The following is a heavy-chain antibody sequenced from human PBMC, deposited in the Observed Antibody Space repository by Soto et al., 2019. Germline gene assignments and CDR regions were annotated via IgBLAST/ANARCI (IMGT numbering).Heavy chain of an antibody. D-gene: IGHD7-27*01. CDR3: AKGVEANWGFYYSMDV. V-gene: IGHV3-30*18. CDR1: GFMFSDYG. J-gene: IGHJ6*02. Sequence: QVQLVESGGGVVQPGSSLRLSCVASGFMFSDYGMHWVRQTPGRGLEWVAVISIDGNYKYYAKSVKGRFTFARDNSKNTLSLQMNSLRVEDTAVYYCAKGVEANWGFYYSMDVWGQGTTVTVSS. CDR2: ISIDGNYK.